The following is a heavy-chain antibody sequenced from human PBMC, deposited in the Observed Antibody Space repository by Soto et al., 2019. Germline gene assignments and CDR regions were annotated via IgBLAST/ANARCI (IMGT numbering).Heavy chain of an antibody. V-gene: IGHV5-51*01. J-gene: IGHJ6*03. CDR1: GYSFTSYW. CDR2: IYPGDSDT. D-gene: IGHD2-2*01. CDR3: ARGARPGYCSSTSCFPVYMDV. Sequence: GESLMISCKGSGYSFTSYWIGWVRQMPEKGLEWMGIIYPGDSDTRYSPSFQGQVTISADKSISTAYLQWSSLKASDTAMYYCARGARPGYCSSTSCFPVYMDVWGKGTTVTVSS.